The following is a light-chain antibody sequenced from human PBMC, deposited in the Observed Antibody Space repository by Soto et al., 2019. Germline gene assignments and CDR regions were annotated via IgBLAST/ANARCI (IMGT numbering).Light chain of an antibody. CDR1: QSVSSTY. CDR2: GAS. V-gene: IGKV3-20*01. CDR3: QQYGSSPRS. J-gene: IGKJ1*01. Sequence: EIVLTQSPCTLSLSPGEGATLSCRASQSVSSTYLAWYQHKLGQAPRLLIYGASSKASGIPDRFSGSGSGTDFTLTITRLEPEDFAVYYCQQYGSSPRSFGQGNKWIS.